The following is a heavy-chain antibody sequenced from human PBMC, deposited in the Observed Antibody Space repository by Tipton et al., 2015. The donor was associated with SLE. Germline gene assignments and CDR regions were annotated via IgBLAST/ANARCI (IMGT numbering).Heavy chain of an antibody. CDR1: GFTFSSYW. CDR3: ARGPRGGSYYVGYFQH. Sequence: SLRLSCAASGFTFSSYWMSWVRQAPGKGLEWVANIKQDGSEKYYVDSVKGRFTISRDNAKNSLYLQMNSLRAEDTAVYYCARGPRGGSYYVGYFQHWGQGTLVTVSS. CDR2: IKQDGSEK. J-gene: IGHJ1*01. V-gene: IGHV3-7*05. D-gene: IGHD1-26*01.